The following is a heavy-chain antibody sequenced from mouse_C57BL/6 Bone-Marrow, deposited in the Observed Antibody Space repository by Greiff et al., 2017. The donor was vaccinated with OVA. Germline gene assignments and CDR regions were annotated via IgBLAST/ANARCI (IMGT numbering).Heavy chain of an antibody. V-gene: IGHV1-81*01. J-gene: IGHJ2*01. Sequence: VQLQQSGAELARPGASVKLSCKASGYTFTSYGISWVKQRPGQGLEWIGEIYPRSGNTYYNEKFKGKATLTADKSSSTAYMELRSLTSEDSAVYFGARLLGPYYFDDWGQGTTRTVSS. D-gene: IGHD4-1*01. CDR3: ARLLGPYYFDD. CDR1: GYTFTSYG. CDR2: IYPRSGNT.